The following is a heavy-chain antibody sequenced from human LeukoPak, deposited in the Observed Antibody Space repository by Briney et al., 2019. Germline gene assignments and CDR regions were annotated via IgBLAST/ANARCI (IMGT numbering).Heavy chain of an antibody. CDR1: GYTFTSYD. V-gene: IGHV1-8*01. J-gene: IGHJ4*02. Sequence: ASAKVSCKASGYTFTSYDFNWVRQATGQRPEWMGWMSPNSGDTGYAQKFQDRVTMTRNISISTAYMELSSLRSDDTAVYYCARGPPNWGYDYWGPGTLVTVSS. CDR3: ARGPPNWGYDY. CDR2: MSPNSGDT. D-gene: IGHD7-27*01.